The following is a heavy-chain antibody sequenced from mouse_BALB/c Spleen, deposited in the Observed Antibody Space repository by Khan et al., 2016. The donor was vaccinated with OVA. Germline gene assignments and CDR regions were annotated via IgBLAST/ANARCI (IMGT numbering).Heavy chain of an antibody. J-gene: IGHJ3*01. Sequence: EVELVESGGDLVKPGGSLKLSCAASGFTFSSYSMSWVRQIPAKRLEWVATMSSGGDYTYYPDSVKGRFTISRDNAKNTLYLQMSSLKSEDTAMYYCASHLTGSFTYWGQGTLVTVSA. V-gene: IGHV5-6*01. CDR3: ASHLTGSFTY. CDR1: GFTFSSYS. CDR2: MSSGGDYT. D-gene: IGHD4-1*01.